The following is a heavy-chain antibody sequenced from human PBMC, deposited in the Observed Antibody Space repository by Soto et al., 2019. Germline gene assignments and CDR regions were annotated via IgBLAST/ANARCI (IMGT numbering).Heavy chain of an antibody. CDR3: AATSTAARTLRAFDI. CDR2: IVAGSGNT. V-gene: IGHV1-58*02. Sequence: SVKVSCKASGGTFSSYAISWVRQAPGQRLEWIGWIVAGSGNTDYAQKFQERVTITRDMSTSTAYMELSSLRSEDTAVYYCAATSTAARTLRAFDIWGQGTMVTVSS. D-gene: IGHD6-13*01. CDR1: GGTFSSYA. J-gene: IGHJ3*02.